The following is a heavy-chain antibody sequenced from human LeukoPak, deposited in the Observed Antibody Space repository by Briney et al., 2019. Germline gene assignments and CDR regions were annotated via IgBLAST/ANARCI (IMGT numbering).Heavy chain of an antibody. Sequence: ETLSLTCAVYGGSFSGYYWSWIRQPPGKGLEWIGEINHSGSTNYNPSLRSRVTISVDTSKNQFSLKLSSVTAADTAVYYCARVSYGDYLTSWGQGTLVTVSS. CDR3: ARVSYGDYLTS. J-gene: IGHJ4*02. CDR2: INHSGST. V-gene: IGHV4-34*01. D-gene: IGHD4-17*01. CDR1: GGSFSGYY.